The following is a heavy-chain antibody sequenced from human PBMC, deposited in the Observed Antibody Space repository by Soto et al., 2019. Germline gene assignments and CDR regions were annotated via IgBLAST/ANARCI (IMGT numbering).Heavy chain of an antibody. CDR1: GYTFTSYG. D-gene: IGHD3-22*01. V-gene: IGHV1-18*01. J-gene: IGHJ5*01. CDR2: ISAYNGNT. Sequence: QVQLVQSGAEVKKPGASVKVSCKASGYTFTSYGISWVRQAPGQGLEWMGWISAYNGNTNYAQKLQGRVTMTTDTSENRAKLELRSVRPYYPAVYCCARGSKLLLRLCGTAHSWGQGTPVTVAS. CDR3: ARGSKLLLRLCGTAHS.